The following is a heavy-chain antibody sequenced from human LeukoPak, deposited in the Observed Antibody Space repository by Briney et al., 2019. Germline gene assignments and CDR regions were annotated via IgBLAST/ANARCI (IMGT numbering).Heavy chain of an antibody. J-gene: IGHJ4*02. CDR3: ARRRWFGELMIDY. CDR1: GGSFSGYY. V-gene: IGHV4-34*01. Sequence: SETLSLTCAVYGGSFSGYYWSWIRQPPGKGLEWIGEINHSGSTNYNPSLKRRVTISVYTSKNQFSLRLSSVTAADTAVYYCARRRWFGELMIDYWGQGTLVTVSS. CDR2: INHSGST. D-gene: IGHD3-10*01.